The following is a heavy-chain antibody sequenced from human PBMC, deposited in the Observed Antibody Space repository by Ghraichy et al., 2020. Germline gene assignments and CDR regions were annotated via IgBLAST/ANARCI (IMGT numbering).Heavy chain of an antibody. J-gene: IGHJ6*02. CDR1: GGSIISGDHY. V-gene: IGHV4-30-4*01. Sequence: SETLSLTCTVSGGSIISGDHYWSWIRQPPGKGLDWIAYIYYSGNTYYNPSLKIRVIISVDTSKNQFSLKVGSVTAADTAVYYCARERVIWIGSNRGMDVWGQGTTVTVS. D-gene: IGHD3-3*01. CDR3: ARERVIWIGSNRGMDV. CDR2: IYYSGNT.